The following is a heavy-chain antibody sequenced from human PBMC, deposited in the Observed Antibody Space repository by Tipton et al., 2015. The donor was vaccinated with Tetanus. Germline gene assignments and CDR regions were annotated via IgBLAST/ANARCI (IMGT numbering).Heavy chain of an antibody. CDR1: GFTFSLFA. J-gene: IGHJ5*02. V-gene: IGHV3-23*01. D-gene: IGHD2-8*01. CDR3: AKGLLEYCIDGVCHNWFDP. Sequence: SLRLSCAASGFTFSLFAMSWVRQAPGKGLEWVSTISGSGDRTYYADSVKGRFTISRDNSKNTLYLQMNSLRAEDTAVYYCAKGLLEYCIDGVCHNWFDPWGQGTLVTVSS. CDR2: ISGSGDRT.